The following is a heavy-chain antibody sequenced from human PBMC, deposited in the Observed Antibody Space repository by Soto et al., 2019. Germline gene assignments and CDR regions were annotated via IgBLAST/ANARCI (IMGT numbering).Heavy chain of an antibody. V-gene: IGHV1-18*01. Sequence: QVQLVQSGAEVKKPGASVKVSCKASGYTFTSYGISWVRQAPGQGLEWMGWISAYNGNTNYAQKRQGRVTMTTDTSTSTAYMELRSLRSDDTAVYYCARDGRLAYSYYYDSSGYTPGMDVWGQGTTVTVSS. CDR2: ISAYNGNT. CDR1: GYTFTSYG. J-gene: IGHJ6*02. CDR3: ARDGRLAYSYYYDSSGYTPGMDV. D-gene: IGHD3-22*01.